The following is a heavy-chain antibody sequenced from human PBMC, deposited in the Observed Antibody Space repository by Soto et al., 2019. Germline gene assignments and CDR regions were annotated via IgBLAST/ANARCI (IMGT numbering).Heavy chain of an antibody. J-gene: IGHJ6*02. V-gene: IGHV3-30*18. CDR1: GFTFSSYG. D-gene: IGHD2-8*01. Sequence: PGGSLRLSCAASGFTFSSYGMHWVRQAPGKGLEWVAVISYDGSNKYYADSVKGRFTISRDNSKNTLYLQMNSLRAEDTAVYYCAKGGYGVLYLQAYGMDVWGQGTTVTVSS. CDR2: ISYDGSNK. CDR3: AKGGYGVLYLQAYGMDV.